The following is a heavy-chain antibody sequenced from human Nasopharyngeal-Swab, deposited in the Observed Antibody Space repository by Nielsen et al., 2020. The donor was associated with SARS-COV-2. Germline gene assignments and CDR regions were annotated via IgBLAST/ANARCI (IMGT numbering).Heavy chain of an antibody. V-gene: IGHV4-59*12. CDR1: GGSISSYY. D-gene: IGHD5-12*01. CDR2: IYHSGST. J-gene: IGHJ6*02. Sequence: SETLSLTCTVSGGSISSYYWSWVRQPPGKGLEWIGEIYHSGSTNYNPSLKSRVTISVDKSKNQFSLKLSSVTAADTAVYYCARGGGLDIVATIKGEYYYYGMDVWGQGTTVTVSS. CDR3: ARGGGLDIVATIKGEYYYYGMDV.